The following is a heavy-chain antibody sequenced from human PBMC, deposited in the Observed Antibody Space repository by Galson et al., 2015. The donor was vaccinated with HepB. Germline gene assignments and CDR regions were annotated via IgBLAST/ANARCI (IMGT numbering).Heavy chain of an antibody. CDR2: MNPKSGNT. Sequence: SVKVSCKASGYTFSSYDINWVRQATGQGLEWMGWMNPKSGNTGYAQKFQGRVTMTRNTSRSTAYMELSSLRSEDTAVYYFARGLISSSGFYYNYYGMHVWGQGTTVTVSS. CDR1: GYTFSSYD. J-gene: IGHJ6*02. D-gene: IGHD6-19*01. V-gene: IGHV1-8*01. CDR3: ARGLISSSGFYYNYYGMHV.